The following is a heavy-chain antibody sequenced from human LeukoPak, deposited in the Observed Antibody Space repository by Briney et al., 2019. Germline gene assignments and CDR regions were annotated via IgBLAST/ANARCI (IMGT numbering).Heavy chain of an antibody. CDR3: ARDLGSGWSPGY. CDR1: GYSIDSGYF. V-gene: IGHV4-38-2*02. CDR2: IHHSGTT. J-gene: IGHJ4*02. Sequence: SETLSLTCIVSGYSIDSGYFWGWIRQPPGKGLEWIGNIHHSGTTYYNPSLKSRVTISVDTSKNQFSLNLSSVTAADTVFYYCARDLGSGWSPGYWGQGTLVTVSS. D-gene: IGHD6-19*01.